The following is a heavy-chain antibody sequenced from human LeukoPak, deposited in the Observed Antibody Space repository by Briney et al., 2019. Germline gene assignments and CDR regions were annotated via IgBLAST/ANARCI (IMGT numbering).Heavy chain of an antibody. CDR1: GFTFSSYG. J-gene: IGHJ5*02. Sequence: GGSLRLSCAASGFTFSSYGMHWVRQAPGKGLEWVAVISYDGSNKYYADSVKGRFTISRDNAKNSLYLQMNSLRAEDTAVYYCARGVSGILWFGELLYSTDNWFDPWGQGTLVTVSS. V-gene: IGHV3-30*03. CDR2: ISYDGSNK. D-gene: IGHD3-10*01. CDR3: ARGVSGILWFGELLYSTDNWFDP.